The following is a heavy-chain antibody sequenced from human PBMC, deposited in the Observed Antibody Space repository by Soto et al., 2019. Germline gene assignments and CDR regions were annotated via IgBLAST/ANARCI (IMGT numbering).Heavy chain of an antibody. CDR2: IYPGDSDT. D-gene: IGHD6-13*01. CDR1: GYSFTSYW. CDR3: ASLIAAAGTTLAPNDALDI. Sequence: PGESLKISCKGSGYSFTSYWIGWVRQMPGKGLEWMGIIYPGDSDTRYSPSFQGQVTISADKSISTAYLQWSSLKSSDTSMYYCASLIAAAGTTLAPNDALDIWGQGTMVTVSS. V-gene: IGHV5-51*01. J-gene: IGHJ3*02.